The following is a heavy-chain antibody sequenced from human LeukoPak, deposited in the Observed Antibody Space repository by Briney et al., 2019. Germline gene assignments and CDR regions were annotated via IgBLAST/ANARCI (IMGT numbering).Heavy chain of an antibody. Sequence: PGGSLRLSCAASGFTFSSYAMSWVRQVPGKGLEWVSGISGSGGSTYYADSVKGRFTISRDNSKSTLHLQMNSLRAEDTALYYCAEWNSVYWYFDLWGRGTLVTVSS. D-gene: IGHD1-1*01. CDR3: AEWNSVYWYFDL. V-gene: IGHV3-23*01. CDR2: ISGSGGST. J-gene: IGHJ2*01. CDR1: GFTFSSYA.